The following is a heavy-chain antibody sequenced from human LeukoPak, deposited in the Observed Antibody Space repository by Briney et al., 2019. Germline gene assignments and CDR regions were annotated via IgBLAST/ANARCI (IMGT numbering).Heavy chain of an antibody. D-gene: IGHD3/OR15-3a*01. Sequence: PGGSLRLYCAASGLTFSSYSMNWVRQAPGKGLEWIPYLGNSGSTIYYADSVKGRFTISRDNAKNSLYLQMNSLRDEDTAVYYCARFGQYAMDVWGQGTTVTVSS. J-gene: IGHJ6*02. CDR3: ARFGQYAMDV. CDR1: GLTFSSYS. V-gene: IGHV3-48*02. CDR2: LGNSGSTI.